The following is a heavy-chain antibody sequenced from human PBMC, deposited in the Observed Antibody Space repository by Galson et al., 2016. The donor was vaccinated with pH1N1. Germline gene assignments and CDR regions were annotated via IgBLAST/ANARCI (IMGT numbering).Heavy chain of an antibody. D-gene: IGHD3-16*01. CDR1: GFTFSTYW. V-gene: IGHV3-7*01. CDR3: ARNFGLSGSGRHFDF. CDR2: IKEDGSEK. J-gene: IGHJ4*02. Sequence: SLRLSCAASGFTFSTYWMAWVRQAPGKGLEWVANIKEDGSEKYHVGSLQGRFTISRDNAKNTLYLQMHSLRAEDTAVYYCARNFGLSGSGRHFDFWGQGTLVTVSS.